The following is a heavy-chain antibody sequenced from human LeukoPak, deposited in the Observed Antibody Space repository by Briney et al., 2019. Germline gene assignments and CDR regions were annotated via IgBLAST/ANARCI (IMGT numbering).Heavy chain of an antibody. CDR2: INPNSGGT. D-gene: IGHD1-26*01. CDR3: ARDLRNSGSYGY. CDR1: GYTFTSYD. J-gene: IGHJ4*02. V-gene: IGHV1-2*02. Sequence: ASVKVSCKASGYTFTSYDINWVRQATGQGLEWMGWINPNSGGTNYAQKFQGRVTMTRDTSISTAYMELSRLRSDDTAVYYCARDLRNSGSYGYWGQGTLVTVSS.